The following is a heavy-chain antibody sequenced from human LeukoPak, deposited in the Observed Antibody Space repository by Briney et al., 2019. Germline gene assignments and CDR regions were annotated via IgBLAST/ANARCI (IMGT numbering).Heavy chain of an antibody. Sequence: SETLSLTCTVSGGSFSSYYWSWIRQPPGKGLEWIGYIYYSGSTDYNPSLKSRVTISVETSKNQFSLNLRSVTAADTAVYFCVRGVTRGYIYADWGQGTLVTVSS. D-gene: IGHD5-18*01. J-gene: IGHJ4*02. V-gene: IGHV4-59*12. CDR3: VRGVTRGYIYAD. CDR2: IYYSGST. CDR1: GGSFSSYY.